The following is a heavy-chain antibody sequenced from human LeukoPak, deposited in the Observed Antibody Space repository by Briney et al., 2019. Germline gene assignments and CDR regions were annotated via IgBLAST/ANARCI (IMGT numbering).Heavy chain of an antibody. CDR3: TRSRRPSSLFGVVPYGDFDY. D-gene: IGHD3-3*01. V-gene: IGHV7-4-1*02. CDR2: INTNTGNP. Sequence: ASVKVSCKASGYTFTSYAMNWVRQAPGQGLEWMGWINTNTGNPTYAQGFTGRFVFPLDTSVSTAYLQISSLKTEDTAVYYCTRSRRPSSLFGVVPYGDFDYWGQGTLVTVSS. J-gene: IGHJ4*02. CDR1: GYTFTSYA.